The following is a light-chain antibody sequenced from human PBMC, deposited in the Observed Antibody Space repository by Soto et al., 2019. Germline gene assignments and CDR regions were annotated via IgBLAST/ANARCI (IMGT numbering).Light chain of an antibody. CDR1: QSVSGN. CDR2: GAS. J-gene: IGKJ2*01. Sequence: EIVMTQSPATLSVSPGERATLSCRASQSVSGNLAWYQHKPGQAPRLLIYGASTRATGIPARFSGSGSGTVFTLTISSLQSEDFAVYYCQQCNSWPRTFGQGTKLEIK. CDR3: QQCNSWPRT. V-gene: IGKV3-15*01.